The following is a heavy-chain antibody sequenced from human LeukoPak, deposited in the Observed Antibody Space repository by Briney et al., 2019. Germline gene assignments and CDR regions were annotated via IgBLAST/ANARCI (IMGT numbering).Heavy chain of an antibody. CDR3: ATRSHGSGWYRDDAFDI. D-gene: IGHD6-19*01. Sequence: GASVTVSCKISGYTLTELSMHWVRQAPGKGLEWMGGFDPEDGETIYAHKFQGRVTMTEDTSTDTAYMELSSLRSEDTAVYYCATRSHGSGWYRDDAFDIWGQGTMVTVSS. J-gene: IGHJ3*02. V-gene: IGHV1-24*01. CDR1: GYTLTELS. CDR2: FDPEDGET.